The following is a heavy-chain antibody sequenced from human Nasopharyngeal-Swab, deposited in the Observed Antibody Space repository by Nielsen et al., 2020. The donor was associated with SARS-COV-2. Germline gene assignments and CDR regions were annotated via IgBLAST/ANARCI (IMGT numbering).Heavy chain of an antibody. CDR1: GGTFSSYA. D-gene: IGHD3-3*01. CDR3: ARGLVSTIFGVVIMGFDP. CDR2: ISAYNGNT. V-gene: IGHV1-8*02. Sequence: ASVKVSCKASGGTFSSYAISWVRQAPGQGLEWMGWISAYNGNTNYAQKLQGRVTMTRNTSISTAYMELSSLRSEDTAVYYCARGLVSTIFGVVIMGFDPWGQGTLVTVSS. J-gene: IGHJ5*02.